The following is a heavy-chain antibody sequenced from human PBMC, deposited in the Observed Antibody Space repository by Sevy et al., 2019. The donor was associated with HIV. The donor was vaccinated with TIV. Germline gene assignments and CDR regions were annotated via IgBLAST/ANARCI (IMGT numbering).Heavy chain of an antibody. CDR2: IRRKAFGGTT. CDR3: TRGGSMTILSPWDY. D-gene: IGHD3-3*01. CDR1: GFIYGDYA. J-gene: IGHJ4*02. V-gene: IGHV3-49*04. Sequence: GGSLRLSCIASGFIYGDYAMNCVRKAPRKGLKCVGFIRRKAFGGTTQYDASVKGRFTISRDDSKSIAYLQMNSLKTEDTAVYYCTRGGSMTILSPWDYWGQGTLVTVSS.